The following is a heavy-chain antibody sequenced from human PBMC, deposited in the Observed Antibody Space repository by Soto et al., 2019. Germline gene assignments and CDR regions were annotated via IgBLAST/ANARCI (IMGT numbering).Heavy chain of an antibody. D-gene: IGHD3-22*01. J-gene: IGHJ6*02. CDR2: IYSGGST. CDR1: GFTVSSNY. V-gene: IGHV3-53*01. CDR3: ATFHDTRGYYYHYSGMDV. Sequence: LRLSCAASGFTVSSNYMSWVRQAPGKGLEWVSIIYSGGSTYYADSVKGRFTISRDNSKNTLYLQMNSLRAEDTAVYYCATFHDTRGYYYHYSGMDVWGQGTTVTVSS.